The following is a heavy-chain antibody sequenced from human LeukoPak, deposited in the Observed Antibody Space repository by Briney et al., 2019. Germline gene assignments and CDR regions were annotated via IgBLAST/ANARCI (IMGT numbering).Heavy chain of an antibody. D-gene: IGHD6-13*01. CDR2: ISNSSSTI. CDR1: GFTFSSYS. Sequence: GRSLRLSCAASGFTFSSYSMNWVRQAPGKGLEWVAYISNSSSTIYYADSVKGRFTISRDNAKNSLYLQMNSLRPEDTAVYYCGRVIRGHSSRWYVDYWGQGTLVTVSS. CDR3: GRVIRGHSSRWYVDY. V-gene: IGHV3-48*01. J-gene: IGHJ4*02.